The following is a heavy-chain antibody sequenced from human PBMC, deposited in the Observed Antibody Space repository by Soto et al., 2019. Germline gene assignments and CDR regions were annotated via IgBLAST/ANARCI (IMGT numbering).Heavy chain of an antibody. CDR2: IIPIFDTA. CDR3: AGHSSGVPGYYYGMDV. D-gene: IGHD3-22*01. V-gene: IGHV1-69*12. CDR1: GGTFSSYA. J-gene: IGHJ6*02. Sequence: QVQLVQSGAEVKKPGSSVKVSCKASGGTFSSYAISWVRQAPGQGLEWMGGIIPIFDTADYAQKFQGRATIPADESTNTAYMELSSLRSEDTAVYYCAGHSSGVPGYYYGMDVWGQGTTVTVSS.